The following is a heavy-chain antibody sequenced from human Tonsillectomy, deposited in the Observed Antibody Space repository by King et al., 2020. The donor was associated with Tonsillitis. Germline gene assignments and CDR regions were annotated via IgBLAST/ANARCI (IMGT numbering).Heavy chain of an antibody. J-gene: IGHJ5*02. CDR3: ARAHPLYSSSATYNWFDP. CDR2: IYTSGST. Sequence: MQLQESGPGLVKPSQTLSLTCTVSGGSISSGSYYWSWIRQPAGKGLEWIGRIYTSGSTNYNPSLKSRVTMPVDTSKKQFSLKLSSVTAADTAVYYCARAHPLYSSSATYNWFDPWGQGTLVTVSS. D-gene: IGHD6-6*01. CDR1: GGSISSGSYY. V-gene: IGHV4-61*02.